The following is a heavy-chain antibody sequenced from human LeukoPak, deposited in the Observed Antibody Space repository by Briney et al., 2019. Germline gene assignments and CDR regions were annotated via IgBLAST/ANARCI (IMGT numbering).Heavy chain of an antibody. CDR3: ARPSGSYYYDAFDI. Sequence: GGSLRLSCAAPGFTFSSYWMSWVRQAPGKGLEWVANIKQDGSEKYYVDSVKGRFTISRDNAKNSLYLQMNSLRAEDTAVYYCARPSGSYYYDAFDIWGQGTMVTVSS. CDR2: IKQDGSEK. CDR1: GFTFSSYW. V-gene: IGHV3-7*01. D-gene: IGHD3-10*01. J-gene: IGHJ3*02.